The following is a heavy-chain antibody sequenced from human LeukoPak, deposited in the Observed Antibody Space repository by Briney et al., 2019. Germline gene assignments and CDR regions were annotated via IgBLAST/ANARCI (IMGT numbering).Heavy chain of an antibody. D-gene: IGHD5-18*01. Sequence: GGSLRLSYAASGFTFSSYSMNWVRQAPGKGLEWVSSISSSSSYIYYADSVKGRFTISGDNAKNSLYLQMNSLRAEDTAVYYCATLSGGRGYSYGYLDYWGQGTLVTVSS. CDR3: ATLSGGRGYSYGYLDY. V-gene: IGHV3-21*01. CDR2: ISSSSSYI. CDR1: GFTFSSYS. J-gene: IGHJ4*02.